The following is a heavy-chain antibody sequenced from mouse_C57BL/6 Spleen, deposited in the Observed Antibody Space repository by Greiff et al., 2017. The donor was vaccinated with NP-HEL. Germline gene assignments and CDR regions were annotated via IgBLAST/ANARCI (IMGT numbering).Heavy chain of an antibody. D-gene: IGHD1-1*01. J-gene: IGHJ3*01. CDR3: ARATTVVERAWFAY. V-gene: IGHV1-64*01. CDR2: IHPNSGST. Sequence: VQLQQPGAELVKPGASVKLSCKASGYTFTSYWMHWVKQRPGQGLEWIGMIHPNSGSTNYNEKFKSKATLTVDKSSSTAYMQLSSLTSEDSAVYYCARATTVVERAWFAYWGQGTLVTVSA. CDR1: GYTFTSYW.